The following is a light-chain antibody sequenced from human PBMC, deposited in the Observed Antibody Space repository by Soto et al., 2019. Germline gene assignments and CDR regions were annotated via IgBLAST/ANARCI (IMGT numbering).Light chain of an antibody. CDR3: MQASQLRT. Sequence: IVLTQTPLSSAVTLGQPASFSCGSSESLVHSDGKTYLGWLHLRPGQPPRLLIYQISRRPPGVPDRFSGSGAGTNFTLKISRVDPEDVGIFYCMQASQLRTFGQGTKVEIK. CDR2: QIS. J-gene: IGKJ1*01. V-gene: IGKV2-24*01. CDR1: ESLVHSDGKTY.